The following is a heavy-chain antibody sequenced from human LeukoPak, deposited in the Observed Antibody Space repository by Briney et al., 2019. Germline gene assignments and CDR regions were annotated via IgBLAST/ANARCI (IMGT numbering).Heavy chain of an antibody. Sequence: PGGSLRLSCAASGFTFSSYAMSWVRQAPGKGLEWVSIIYSVGSTYYADSVKGRFTISRDNSENTLRLQMNLLRADDPAVYYCVTHSYSNGWYYFAFGGREPRVTVS. D-gene: IGHD6-19*01. V-gene: IGHV3-66*04. CDR1: GFTFSSYA. CDR2: IYSVGST. CDR3: VTHSYSNGWYYFAF. J-gene: IGHJ4*02.